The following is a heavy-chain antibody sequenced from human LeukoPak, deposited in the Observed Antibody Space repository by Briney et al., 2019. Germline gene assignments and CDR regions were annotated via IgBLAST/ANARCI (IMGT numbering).Heavy chain of an antibody. CDR2: FDPEDGET. J-gene: IGHJ6*02. D-gene: IGHD3-16*01. V-gene: IGHV1-24*01. CDR1: GYTLTELS. Sequence: GASVKVSCKVSGYTLTELSMHWVRQAPGKGLEWMGGFDPEDGETIYAQKFQGRVTMTEDTSTDTAYMELSSLRSEDTAVYYCATFARDVVPIWGLYYYYGMDVWGQGTTVTVSS. CDR3: ATFARDVVPIWGLYYYYGMDV.